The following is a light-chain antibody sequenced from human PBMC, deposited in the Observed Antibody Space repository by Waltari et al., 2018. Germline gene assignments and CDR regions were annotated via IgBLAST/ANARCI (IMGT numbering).Light chain of an antibody. CDR3: QQTSAKSIT. J-gene: IGKJ5*01. V-gene: IGKV1-39*01. CDR2: GAT. CDR1: QSISSY. Sequence: DIQMTQSPSSLSASVGDTVTITCRASQSISSYLNWYQQNPGKAPKFLIYGATSLQSGVSSRFSGSGSGTDFVLTITNLQPEDLATYYCQQTSAKSITFGQGTRLEI.